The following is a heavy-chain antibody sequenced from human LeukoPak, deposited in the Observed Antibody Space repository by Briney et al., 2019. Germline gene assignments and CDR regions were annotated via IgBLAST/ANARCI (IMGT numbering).Heavy chain of an antibody. V-gene: IGHV4-59*01. J-gene: IGHJ4*02. CDR2: IYYSGST. D-gene: IGHD4-17*01. CDR3: AREYGDYGIEY. Sequence: SETLSLTCTVSGGSISSYYWSWIRQPPGKGLEWIGYIYYSGSTNYNPSLKSRVTISVDTSKNQFSLKLSSVTAADTAVYYCAREYGDYGIEYWGEGTLVTVSS. CDR1: GGSISSYY.